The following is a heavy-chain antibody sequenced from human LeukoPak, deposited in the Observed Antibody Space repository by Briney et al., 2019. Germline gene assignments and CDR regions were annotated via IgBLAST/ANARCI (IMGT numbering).Heavy chain of an antibody. CDR1: GGSISSGGYS. CDR2: IYHSGSI. Sequence: SETLSLTCSVSGGSISSGGYSWSWIRQPPGKGLEWIGYIYHSGSIFYNPSPKSRVTISVDRSKNQFSLKLNSVTAADTAVYYCASRKGTTVTTYFDYWGQGTLVTVSS. V-gene: IGHV4-30-2*01. D-gene: IGHD4-17*01. J-gene: IGHJ4*02. CDR3: ASRKGTTVTTYFDY.